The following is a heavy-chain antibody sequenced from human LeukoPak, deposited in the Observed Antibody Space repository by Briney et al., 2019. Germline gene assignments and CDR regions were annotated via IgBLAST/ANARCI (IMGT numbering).Heavy chain of an antibody. D-gene: IGHD4-11*01. CDR2: MNPNSGNT. CDR1: GYTFTSYD. J-gene: IGHJ5*02. V-gene: IGHV1-8*03. CDR3: AREIYPTTVTTGGTVFDP. Sequence: ASVKVSCKASGYTFTSYDINWVRQATGQGLEWMGWMNPNSGNTGYAQKFQGRVTITRNTSISTAYVELSSLRSEDTAVYYCAREIYPTTVTTGGTVFDPWGQGTLVTVSS.